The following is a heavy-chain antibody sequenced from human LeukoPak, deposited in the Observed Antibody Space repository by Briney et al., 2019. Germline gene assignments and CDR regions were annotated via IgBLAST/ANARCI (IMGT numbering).Heavy chain of an antibody. CDR3: ARDNSVEDTAWWFDP. CDR1: GYTFTSSD. Sequence: ASVKVSCKASGYTFTSSDINWVRQATGQGLEWMGWMNPNSGNTGYAQKFQGRVTITRNTSISTAYMELSSLRSEDTAVYYCARDNSVEDTAWWFDPWGQGTLVTVSS. V-gene: IGHV1-8*03. CDR2: MNPNSGNT. J-gene: IGHJ5*02. D-gene: IGHD4-23*01.